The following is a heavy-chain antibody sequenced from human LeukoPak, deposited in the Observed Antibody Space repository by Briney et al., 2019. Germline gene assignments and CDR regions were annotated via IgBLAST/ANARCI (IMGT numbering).Heavy chain of an antibody. Sequence: SETLSLTCTVSGGSISSYYWSWIRQPPGKRLEGIGYIYYSGSTNYNPSLKSRVTISVDTSKNQFSLKLSSVTAADTAVYYCARAPWNYENWFDPWGQGTLVTVSS. CDR3: ARAPWNYENWFDP. J-gene: IGHJ5*02. CDR2: IYYSGST. CDR1: GGSISSYY. V-gene: IGHV4-59*01. D-gene: IGHD1-7*01.